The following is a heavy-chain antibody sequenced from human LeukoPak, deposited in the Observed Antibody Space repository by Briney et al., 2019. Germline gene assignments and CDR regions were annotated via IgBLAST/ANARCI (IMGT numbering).Heavy chain of an antibody. Sequence: ASVKVSCKASGYTFTSYDINWVRQATGQGLEWMGWMNPNSGNTGYAQKFQGRVTITRNTSISTAYMELSSLRSEDTAVYYCARDNSVGDTAWWFAPWGQGTLVTVSS. D-gene: IGHD1-26*01. J-gene: IGHJ5*02. CDR2: MNPNSGNT. CDR1: GYTFTSYD. V-gene: IGHV1-8*03. CDR3: ARDNSVGDTAWWFAP.